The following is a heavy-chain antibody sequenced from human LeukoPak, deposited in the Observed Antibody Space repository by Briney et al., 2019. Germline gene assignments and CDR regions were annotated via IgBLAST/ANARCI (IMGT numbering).Heavy chain of an antibody. CDR2: IKQDGSEK. D-gene: IGHD2-15*01. J-gene: IGHJ4*02. Sequence: GGSLRLSCAASGFTFSSYWMSWVRQAPGKGLEWVANIKQDGSEKYYVDSVKGRFTISRDNAKNSLYLQMNSLRAEDTAVYYCARVGSPYCSGGSCTYFAYWGQGTLVTVSS. V-gene: IGHV3-7*01. CDR3: ARVGSPYCSGGSCTYFAY. CDR1: GFTFSSYW.